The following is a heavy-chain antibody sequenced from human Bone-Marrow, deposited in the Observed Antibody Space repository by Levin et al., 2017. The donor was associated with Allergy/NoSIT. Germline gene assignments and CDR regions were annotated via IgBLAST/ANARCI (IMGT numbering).Heavy chain of an antibody. V-gene: IGHV6-1*01. J-gene: IGHJ4*02. D-gene: IGHD3-10*01. CDR1: GDSVSSNTVV. CDR2: TYYRSKWFN. Sequence: SQTLSLTCAISGDSVSSNTVVWNWIRQSPSRGLEWLGRTYYRSKWFNEYAVSVESRIIINPDTSKNQFSLQLSSVTPEDTAVYYCARGAFYLGSGSPTLDYWGKETLVTVSS. CDR3: ARGAFYLGSGSPTLDY.